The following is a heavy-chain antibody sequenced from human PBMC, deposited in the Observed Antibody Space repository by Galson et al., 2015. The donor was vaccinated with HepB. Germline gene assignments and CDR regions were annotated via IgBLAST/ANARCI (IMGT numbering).Heavy chain of an antibody. V-gene: IGHV4-39*01. CDR1: GGSISSSNW. CDR3: TRHNLLVSASQFDF. D-gene: IGHD2-15*01. J-gene: IGHJ4*02. Sequence: ETLSLTCAVSGGSISSSNWWSWVRQPPGRGLEWIGSIYYSGTTYYTPSLKSRITMSVDTSNNQFSLNLKSVTAADTAVYHCTRHNLLVSASQFDFWGQGTLVTVSS. CDR2: IYYSGTT.